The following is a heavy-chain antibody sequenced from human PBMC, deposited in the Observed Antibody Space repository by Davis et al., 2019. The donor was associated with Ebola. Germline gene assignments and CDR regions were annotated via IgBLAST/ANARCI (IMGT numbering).Heavy chain of an antibody. J-gene: IGHJ6*02. CDR2: INHSGST. V-gene: IGHV4-34*01. CDR1: GGSFSGYY. CDR3: ARLLYYYGMDV. Sequence: SETLSLTCAVYGGSFSGYYWSWIRQPPGKGLEWIGEINHSGSTNYNPSLNSRVTISVDTSKNQFSLKLSSVTAADTAVYYCARLLYYYGMDVWGQGTTVTVSS. D-gene: IGHD2-15*01.